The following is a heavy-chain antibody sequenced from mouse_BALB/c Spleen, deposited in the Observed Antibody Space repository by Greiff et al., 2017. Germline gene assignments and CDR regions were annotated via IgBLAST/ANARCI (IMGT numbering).Heavy chain of an antibody. CDR2: IYPGSGST. D-gene: IGHD1-2*01. CDR3: GRSGATATAWFAY. V-gene: IGHV1-81*01. Sequence: QVQLQQSGPELVKPGASVKMSCKASGYTFTDYVISWVKQRTGQGLEWIGEIYPGSGSTYYNEKFKGKATLTADKSSNTAYMQLSSLTSEDSAVFFCGRSGATATAWFAYWGQGTLVTVSA. J-gene: IGHJ3*01. CDR1: GYTFTDYV.